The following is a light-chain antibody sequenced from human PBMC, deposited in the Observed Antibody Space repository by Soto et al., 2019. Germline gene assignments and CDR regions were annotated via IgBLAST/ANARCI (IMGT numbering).Light chain of an antibody. Sequence: QSVLTQAPSVSAAPGQKVTISCSGSSSNIGSNYVSWYQQLPGTAPKLLIYENKKRPSGIPDRFSGSKSGTSATLGITGLQTGDEADYYCGTWDSSLSAEWVFGGGTKL. CDR3: GTWDSSLSAEWV. CDR2: ENK. CDR1: SSNIGSNY. J-gene: IGLJ3*02. V-gene: IGLV1-51*02.